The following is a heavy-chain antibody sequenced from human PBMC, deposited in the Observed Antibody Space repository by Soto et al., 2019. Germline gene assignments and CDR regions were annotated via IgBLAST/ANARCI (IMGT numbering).Heavy chain of an antibody. V-gene: IGHV4-34*01. CDR1: GGSFSGYY. CDR3: ARGRSIAARRLHSPFDY. D-gene: IGHD6-6*01. J-gene: IGHJ4*02. Sequence: SETLSLTCAVYGGSFSGYYWSWIRQPPGKGLEWIGEINHSGSTNYNPSLKSRVTISVDTSKNQFSLKLSSVTAADTAVYYCARGRSIAARRLHSPFDYWGQGTLVTVSS. CDR2: INHSGST.